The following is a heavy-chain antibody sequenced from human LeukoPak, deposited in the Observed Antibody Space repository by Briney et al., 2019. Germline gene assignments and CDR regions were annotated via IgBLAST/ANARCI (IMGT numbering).Heavy chain of an antibody. V-gene: IGHV4-59*01. D-gene: IGHD5-18*01. CDR1: GGSISSYY. Sequence: PSETLSLTCTVSGGSISSYYWSWIRQPPGKGLEWIGYIYYSGSTNYNPSLKSRVTISVDTSKNQFSLKLSSVTAADTAVYYCARAGYSYGCVRKDYYYYYYMDVWGKGTTVTISS. CDR2: IYYSGST. J-gene: IGHJ6*03. CDR3: ARAGYSYGCVRKDYYYYYYMDV.